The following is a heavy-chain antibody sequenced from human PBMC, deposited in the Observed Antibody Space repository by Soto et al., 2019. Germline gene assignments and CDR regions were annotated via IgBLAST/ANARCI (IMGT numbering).Heavy chain of an antibody. CDR1: GFTFSSYS. V-gene: IGHV3-48*02. Sequence: GGSLRLSCAASGFTFSSYSMNWVRQAPGKGLEWVSYISSSSSTIYYADSVKGRFTISRDNAKNSLYLQMNSLRDEDTAVYYCARDQIPIYGSGSYFLYYYGMAVCGQGTTLPVSS. J-gene: IGHJ6*02. CDR2: ISSSSSTI. D-gene: IGHD3-10*01. CDR3: ARDQIPIYGSGSYFLYYYGMAV.